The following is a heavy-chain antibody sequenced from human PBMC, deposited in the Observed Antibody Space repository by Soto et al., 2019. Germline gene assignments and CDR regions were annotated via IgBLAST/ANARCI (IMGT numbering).Heavy chain of an antibody. V-gene: IGHV1-18*01. D-gene: IGHD2-15*01. J-gene: IGHJ5*02. CDR2: ISAYNGNT. CDR3: ARGIATGQLDP. Sequence: VKVSCKGSGYTFTSYGISWVRQAPGQGLEWMGWISAYNGNTNYAQEFQDRVIITRDTSASTAYMDLSSLRSEDTAVYYCARGIATGQLDPWGQGTLVTVSS. CDR1: GYTFTSYG.